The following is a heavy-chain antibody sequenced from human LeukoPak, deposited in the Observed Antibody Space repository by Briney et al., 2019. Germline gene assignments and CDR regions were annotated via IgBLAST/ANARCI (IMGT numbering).Heavy chain of an antibody. CDR3: ATNLIGAGEYFQQ. CDR1: GLRFSDYY. J-gene: IGHJ1*01. Sequence: KPGGSLRLSCAASGLRFSDYYVSWIRQAPGKGLQWVSYISSGGDIMHYADSVKGRFTSSRDNAKNSGYLEMNSLGAEDTAVYYCATNLIGAGEYFQQWGQGTLVTVSS. V-gene: IGHV3-11*01. CDR2: ISSGGDIM. D-gene: IGHD2/OR15-2a*01.